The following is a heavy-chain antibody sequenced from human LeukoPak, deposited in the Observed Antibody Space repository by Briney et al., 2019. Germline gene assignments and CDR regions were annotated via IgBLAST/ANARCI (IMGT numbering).Heavy chain of an antibody. CDR1: GGSVSSGSYY. V-gene: IGHV4-61*01. J-gene: IGHJ3*02. CDR3: ARDRVGSSWYHDAFDI. CDR2: IYYSGST. D-gene: IGHD6-13*01. Sequence: PSETLSLTCTVSGGSVSSGSYYWSWIRQPPGKGLEWVVYIYYSGSTNYNPSLKSRVTISVDTSKNQFSLKLSSVTAADTAVYYCARDRVGSSWYHDAFDIWGQGTMVTVSS.